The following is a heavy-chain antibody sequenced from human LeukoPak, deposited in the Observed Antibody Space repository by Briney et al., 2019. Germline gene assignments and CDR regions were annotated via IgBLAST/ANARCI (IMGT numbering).Heavy chain of an antibody. J-gene: IGHJ5*02. V-gene: IGHV1-2*02. D-gene: IGHD6-19*01. CDR3: AREQWLVRGGGSGWFDP. CDR2: INPYSGGT. Sequence: ASVKVSCKASGYTFTGYYMHWVRQAPGQGLEWMGWINPYSGGTNYAQKFQGRVTMTRDTSISTAYMELSRLRSDDTAVYYCAREQWLVRGGGSGWFDPWGQGTLVTVSS. CDR1: GYTFTGYY.